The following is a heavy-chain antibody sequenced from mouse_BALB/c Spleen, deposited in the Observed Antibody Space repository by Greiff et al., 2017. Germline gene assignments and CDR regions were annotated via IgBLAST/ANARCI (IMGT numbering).Heavy chain of an antibody. CDR3: VREEWAYYAMDY. CDR2: IWTGGGT. Sequence: VQGVESGPGLVAPSQSLSITCTVSGFSLTSYDISWIRQPPGKGLEWLGVIWTGGGTNYNSAFMSRLSISKDNSKSQVFLKMNSLQTDDTAIYYCVREEWAYYAMDYWGQGTSVTVSS. CDR1: GFSLTSYD. V-gene: IGHV2-9-2*01. J-gene: IGHJ4*01.